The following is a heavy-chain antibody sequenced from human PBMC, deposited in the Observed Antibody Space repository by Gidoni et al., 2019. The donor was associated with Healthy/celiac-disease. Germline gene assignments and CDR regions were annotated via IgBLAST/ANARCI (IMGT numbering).Heavy chain of an antibody. CDR2: IYYSGST. D-gene: IGHD5-18*01. V-gene: IGHV4-59*08. J-gene: IGHJ4*02. Sequence: QVQLQESGPGLVKPSETLSPTCPVSGGSISSYYWSWIRPPPGKGLEWLGYIYYSGSTNYNPSLKRRVTISVDTSKNQSSLKLSSVTAADTAVYYCARGSGGGYILYWGQGTLVTVSS. CDR3: ARGSGGGYILY. CDR1: GGSISSYY.